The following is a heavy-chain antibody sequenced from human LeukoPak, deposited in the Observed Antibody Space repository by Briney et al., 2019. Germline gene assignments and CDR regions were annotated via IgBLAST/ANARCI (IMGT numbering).Heavy chain of an antibody. Sequence: GGSLRLSCAASGFTFSSYAMSWLRQAPGKGLGWVSAISGSGGSTYYADSVKGRFTISRDNSKNTLYLQMNSLRAEDTAVYYCAKDQGGVVVVAAPGAFDIWGQGTMVTVSS. V-gene: IGHV3-23*01. D-gene: IGHD2-15*01. CDR2: ISGSGGST. J-gene: IGHJ3*02. CDR1: GFTFSSYA. CDR3: AKDQGGVVVVAAPGAFDI.